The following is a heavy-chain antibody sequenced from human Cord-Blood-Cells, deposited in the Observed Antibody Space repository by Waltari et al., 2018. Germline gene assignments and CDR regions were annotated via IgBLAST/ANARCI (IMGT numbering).Heavy chain of an antibody. CDR2: INHSGST. Sequence: QVQLQQWGAGLLKPSETLSLTCAVYGGSFSDYYWSWIRQPPGKGLEWIGEINHSGSTNYNPSLKSRVTISVDTSKNQFSLKLSSVTAADTAVYYCARGLVGATSYYYYYYGMDVWGQGTTVTVSS. V-gene: IGHV4-34*01. CDR1: GGSFSDYY. CDR3: ARGLVGATSYYYYYYGMDV. J-gene: IGHJ6*02. D-gene: IGHD1-26*01.